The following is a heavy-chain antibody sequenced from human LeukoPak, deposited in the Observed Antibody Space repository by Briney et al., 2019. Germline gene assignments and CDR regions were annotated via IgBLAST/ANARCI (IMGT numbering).Heavy chain of an antibody. CDR1: GFTFSSYS. Sequence: GGSLRLSCAASGFTFSSYSMNWVRQAPGKGLEWVSSISSSSSYIYYADSVKGRFTISRDNAKNSLYLQMNSLRAEDTAVYYCARVIRRSGDYPEDYWGQGTRVTVSS. J-gene: IGHJ4*02. D-gene: IGHD4-17*01. V-gene: IGHV3-21*01. CDR2: ISSSSSYI. CDR3: ARVIRRSGDYPEDY.